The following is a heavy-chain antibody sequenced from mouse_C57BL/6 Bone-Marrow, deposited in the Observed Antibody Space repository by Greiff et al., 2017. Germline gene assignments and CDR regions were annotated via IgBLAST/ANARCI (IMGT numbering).Heavy chain of an antibody. CDR1: GYTFTSYW. Sequence: VKQSCKASGYTFTSYWMDWVKQRPGQGLEWIGNIYPSDSETHYNQKFKDKATLTVDKSSSTAYMQLSSLTSEDSAVYYCARSYYYGSSYNYFDYWGQGTTLTVSS. CDR2: IYPSDSET. D-gene: IGHD1-1*01. CDR3: ARSYYYGSSYNYFDY. V-gene: IGHV1-61*01. J-gene: IGHJ2*01.